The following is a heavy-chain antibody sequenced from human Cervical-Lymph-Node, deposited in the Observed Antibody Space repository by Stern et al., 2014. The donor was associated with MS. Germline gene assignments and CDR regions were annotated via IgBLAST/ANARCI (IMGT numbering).Heavy chain of an antibody. J-gene: IGHJ6*01. CDR2: ITPIFGSA. CDR3: AREVGSLAMDV. D-gene: IGHD1-1*01. CDR1: GDTFPDYA. V-gene: IGHV1-69*06. Sequence: VQLVQSGAEVKKPGSSVKVSCKASGDTFPDYAISWGRQAPGQGPEWMGGITPIFGSADYAQKFQGRLPITADRSTSTVYMDLSSLTSEDTAVYYCAREVGSLAMDVWGQGTTVIVSS.